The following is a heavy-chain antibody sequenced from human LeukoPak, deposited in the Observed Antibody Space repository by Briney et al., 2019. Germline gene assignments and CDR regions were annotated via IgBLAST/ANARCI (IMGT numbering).Heavy chain of an antibody. Sequence: GASVKVSCKASGYTFTSYYMHWVRQAPGQGPEWMGWMNPNSGNTGYAQKFQGRVTMTRNTSISTAYMELSSLRSEDTAVYYCARLGTTPADYWGQGTLVTVSS. V-gene: IGHV1-8*02. CDR3: ARLGTTPADY. CDR1: GYTFTSYY. D-gene: IGHD1-7*01. CDR2: MNPNSGNT. J-gene: IGHJ4*02.